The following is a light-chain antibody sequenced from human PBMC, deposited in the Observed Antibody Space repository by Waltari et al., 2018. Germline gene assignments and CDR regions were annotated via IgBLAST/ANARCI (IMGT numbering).Light chain of an antibody. Sequence: EIVLTQSPATLSLSPGERATLPCRASHNLSSYFAGDQQNPGQPPRLLIYDASNRAAGIPDRFSGTGSGTDFTLTISSLEPEDFVVYYCQQRSKWALTFGGGTKVEI. CDR2: DAS. V-gene: IGKV3-11*01. CDR1: HNLSSY. J-gene: IGKJ4*01. CDR3: QQRSKWALT.